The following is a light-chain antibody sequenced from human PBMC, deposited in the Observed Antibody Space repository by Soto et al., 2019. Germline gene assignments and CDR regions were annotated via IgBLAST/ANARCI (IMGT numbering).Light chain of an antibody. Sequence: DIVMTQSPDSLAVSLGERATINCKSSQSVLYSSNNKNCLAWYQQRPGQPPNLLIYWASTRESGVPDRFSGSGSGTDFTLTISSMQAEDAAVYYCQQYYSLPLTFGPGTKVDIK. J-gene: IGKJ3*01. V-gene: IGKV4-1*01. CDR1: QSVLYSSNNKNC. CDR3: QQYYSLPLT. CDR2: WAS.